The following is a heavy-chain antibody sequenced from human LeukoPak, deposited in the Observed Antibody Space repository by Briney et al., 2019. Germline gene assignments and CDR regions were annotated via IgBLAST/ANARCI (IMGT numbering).Heavy chain of an antibody. CDR1: GGSFSDYY. V-gene: IGHV4-34*01. D-gene: IGHD3-10*01. J-gene: IGHJ5*02. CDR3: ARGKLPSITMVRGVRHTNWFDP. Sequence: SETLSLTCAVYGGSFSDYYWSWIRQPPEKGLEWIGEINHSGSTNYNPSLKSRVTISVDTSKNQFSLELSSVTAADTAVYYCARGKLPSITMVRGVRHTNWFDPWGQGTLVTVSS. CDR2: INHSGST.